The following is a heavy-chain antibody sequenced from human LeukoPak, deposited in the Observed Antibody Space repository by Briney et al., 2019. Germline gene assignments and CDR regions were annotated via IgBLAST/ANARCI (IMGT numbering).Heavy chain of an antibody. CDR1: GFTFDDYA. D-gene: IGHD3-10*01. Sequence: PGGSLRLSCASSGFTFDDYAMHWVRQAPGKGLEWVSLISWDGGSTYYADSVKGRFTISRDNSKNSLYLRMNSLRAEDTALYYCAKADYYGSGSYYNVDYYYGMDVWGKGTTVTVSS. CDR2: ISWDGGST. CDR3: AKADYYGSGSYYNVDYYYGMDV. V-gene: IGHV3-43D*04. J-gene: IGHJ6*04.